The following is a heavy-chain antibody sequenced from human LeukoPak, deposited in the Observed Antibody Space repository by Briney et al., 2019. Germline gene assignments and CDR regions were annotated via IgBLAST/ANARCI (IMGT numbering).Heavy chain of an antibody. Sequence: PSGTLSLTCAVSGGSISSSNWWSWVRQAPGKGLEWVSSITPNGGSSFYADSVKGRFTISRDNSKDTLYLQVNSLRAEDTALYYCAQEGLRRHFDFDYWGQGTPVTVSS. V-gene: IGHV3-23*01. CDR1: GGSISSSN. D-gene: IGHD4-17*01. CDR2: ITPNGGSS. J-gene: IGHJ4*02. CDR3: AQEGLRRHFDFDY.